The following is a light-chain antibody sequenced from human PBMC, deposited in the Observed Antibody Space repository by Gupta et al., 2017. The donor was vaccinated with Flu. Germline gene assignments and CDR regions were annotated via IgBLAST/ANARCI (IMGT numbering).Light chain of an antibody. CDR2: GAS. V-gene: IGKV3-20*01. J-gene: IGKJ2*01. CDR3: QQDCSSPRT. CDR1: QSVSSNY. Sequence: EIVLTQSPGTLSLSPGERATLSCRASQSVSSNYLAWYQQKPGQAPRLLIYGASNRATGIPDRFSGSASGTDFTLTVSILDPEDFAVYYCQQDCSSPRTFGQGTKLEIK.